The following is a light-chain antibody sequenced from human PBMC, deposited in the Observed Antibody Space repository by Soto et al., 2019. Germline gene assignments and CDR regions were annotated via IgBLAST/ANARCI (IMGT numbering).Light chain of an antibody. CDR1: SSDVGGYNY. V-gene: IGLV2-14*01. Sequence: QFALTQPASVSGSPGQSITSSYTGTSSDVGGYNYVSWYQQHPGKALELMIYEVSNRPSGVSNRFSGSKSGNTASLTISGLQAEDEADYYCSSYTSSSTLYVFGTGTKVTVL. J-gene: IGLJ1*01. CDR2: EVS. CDR3: SSYTSSSTLYV.